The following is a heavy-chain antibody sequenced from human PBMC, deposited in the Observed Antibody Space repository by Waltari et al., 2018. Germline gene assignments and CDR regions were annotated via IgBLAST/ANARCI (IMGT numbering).Heavy chain of an antibody. CDR3: ARHLGQARHRGYYYMDV. D-gene: IGHD6-6*01. CDR2: IYYSGST. J-gene: IGHJ6*03. Sequence: QVQLQEWGPGLVKPSETLSLACTVTGGSISGFYWSWGGQPPGKGLEWSGYIYYSGSTTYNPPLKIRVTISVDTSKNQFSLKLSSVTAADTAVYYCARHLGQARHRGYYYMDVWGKVTTVTISS. V-gene: IGHV4-59*08. CDR1: GGSISGFY.